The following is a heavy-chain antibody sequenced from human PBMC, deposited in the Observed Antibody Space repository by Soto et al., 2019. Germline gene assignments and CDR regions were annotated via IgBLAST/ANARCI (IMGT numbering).Heavy chain of an antibody. CDR1: GYTLTSYG. CDR3: ARDGCSSGCYVY. CDR2: ISAYNGNT. V-gene: IGHV1-18*01. D-gene: IGHD6-19*01. J-gene: IGHJ4*02. Sequence: ASVKVSCKASGYTLTSYGISWVRQAPGQGLEWVGWISAYNGNTNYAQKFQGRVTMTTDTSTSTAYMELRSPISDDTAVYYCARDGCSSGCYVYWGQGTLVTVSS.